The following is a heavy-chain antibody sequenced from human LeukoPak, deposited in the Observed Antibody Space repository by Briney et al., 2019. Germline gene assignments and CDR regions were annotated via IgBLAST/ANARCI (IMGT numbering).Heavy chain of an antibody. V-gene: IGHV3-21*01. CDR1: GFTFSSYS. J-gene: IGHJ6*03. Sequence: SGGSLRLSCAASGFTFSSYSMNWVRQAPGKGLEWVSPISSSSSYIYYADSVKGRFTISRDNAKNSLYLQMNSLRAEDTAVYYCARVSMLFSYYYYMDVWGKGTTVTVSS. CDR3: ARVSMLFSYYYYMDV. CDR2: ISSSSSYI. D-gene: IGHD3-10*02.